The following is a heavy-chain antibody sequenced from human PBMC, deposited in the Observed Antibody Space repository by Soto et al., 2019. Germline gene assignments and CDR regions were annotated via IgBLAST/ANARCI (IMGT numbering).Heavy chain of an antibody. J-gene: IGHJ6*02. CDR1: GGSISSYY. V-gene: IGHV4-59*01. CDR3: ARGTYDFWSGYYMVGNYYYGMDV. Sequence: SETLPLTCTVSGGSISSYYWSWIRQPPGKGLEWIGYIYYSGSTNYNPSLKSRVTISVDTSKNQFSLKLSSVTAADTAVYYCARGTYDFWSGYYMVGNYYYGMDVWGQGTTVTVSS. CDR2: IYYSGST. D-gene: IGHD3-3*01.